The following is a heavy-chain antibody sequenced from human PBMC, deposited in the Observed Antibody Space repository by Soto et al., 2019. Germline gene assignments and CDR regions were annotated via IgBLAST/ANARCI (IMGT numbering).Heavy chain of an antibody. J-gene: IGHJ4*02. CDR2: IYYSGST. V-gene: IGHV4-39*01. CDR1: GGSISSSSYY. CDR3: ARGWEDYFDSTIDY. Sequence: SETLSLTCTVSGGSISSSSYYWGWIRQPPGKGLEWIGSIYYSGSTYYNPSLKSRVTISVDTSKNQFSLKLSSVTAADTAVYYCARGWEDYFDSTIDYWGQGTLVTVSS. D-gene: IGHD3-22*01.